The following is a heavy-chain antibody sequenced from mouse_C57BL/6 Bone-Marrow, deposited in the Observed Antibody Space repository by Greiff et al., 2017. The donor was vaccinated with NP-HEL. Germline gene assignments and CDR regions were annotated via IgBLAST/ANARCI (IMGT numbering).Heavy chain of an antibody. V-gene: IGHV1-69*01. CDR1: GYTFTSYW. CDR3: AREGNYYGSSNGYFDV. D-gene: IGHD1-1*01. CDR2: IDPSDSYT. Sequence: QVQLKQPGAELVMPGASVKLSCKASGYTFTSYWMHWVKQRPGQGLEWIGEIDPSDSYTNYNQKFKGKFTLTVDKSSSTAYMQLSSLTSEDSAVYYCAREGNYYGSSNGYFDVWGTGTTVTVSS. J-gene: IGHJ1*03.